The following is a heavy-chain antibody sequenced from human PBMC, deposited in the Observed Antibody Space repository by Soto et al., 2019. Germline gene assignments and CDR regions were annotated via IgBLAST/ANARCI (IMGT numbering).Heavy chain of an antibody. CDR2: FDPEDGET. V-gene: IGHV1-24*01. Sequence: GASVKVSCKVSGYTLTELSMRWVRQAPGKGLEWMGGFDPEDGETIYAQKFQGRVTMTEDTSTDTAYMELSSLRSEDTAVYYCATVYIYDSSGYYFDYWGQGTLVTVSS. D-gene: IGHD3-22*01. J-gene: IGHJ4*02. CDR3: ATVYIYDSSGYYFDY. CDR1: GYTLTELS.